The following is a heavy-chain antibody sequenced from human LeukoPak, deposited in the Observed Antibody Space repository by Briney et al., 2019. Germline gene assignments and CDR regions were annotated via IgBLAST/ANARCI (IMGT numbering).Heavy chain of an antibody. Sequence: PSETLSLTCAVYGESFSGYYWTWIRQPPGKGLEWIGEINQSGSTKYNPSLKSRVTISVDTSKNQFSLKLTSVTAADTAVYYCAREKSSGYWYFDLWGRGTLVTVSS. V-gene: IGHV4-34*01. CDR1: GESFSGYY. CDR2: INQSGST. CDR3: AREKSSGYWYFDL. J-gene: IGHJ2*01. D-gene: IGHD3-22*01.